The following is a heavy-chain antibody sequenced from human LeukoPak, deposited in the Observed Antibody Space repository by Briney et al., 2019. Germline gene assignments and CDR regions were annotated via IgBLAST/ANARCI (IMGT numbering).Heavy chain of an antibody. J-gene: IGHJ6*03. V-gene: IGHV3-23*01. CDR3: TSRDNYDSSYYMDV. CDR1: GFTFSSYA. Sequence: AGGSLRLSCAASGFTFSSYAMSWVRQAPGKGLEWVSAISGSGGSTYYADSVKGRFTISRDNSKNTLYLQMNSLRAEDTAVYYCTSRDNYDSSYYMDVWGKGTTVTVSS. CDR2: ISGSGGST. D-gene: IGHD3-22*01.